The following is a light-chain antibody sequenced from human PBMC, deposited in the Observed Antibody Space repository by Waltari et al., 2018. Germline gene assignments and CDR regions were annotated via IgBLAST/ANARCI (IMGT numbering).Light chain of an antibody. CDR1: ASNPGYNL. CDR3: AAWDDSLNGHWV. Sequence: QSVLTPPPPASGTPGQSVSLSCSVRASNPGYNLVNLFQQLPGKAPKLIIYRSDQRPSGVPDRFSGSKSGTSGSLAISGLQSEDEADYYCAAWDDSLNGHWVFGGGTKVTVL. CDR2: RSD. J-gene: IGLJ3*02. V-gene: IGLV1-44*01.